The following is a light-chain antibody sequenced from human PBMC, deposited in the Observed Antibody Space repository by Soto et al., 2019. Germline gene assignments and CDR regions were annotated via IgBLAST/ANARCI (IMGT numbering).Light chain of an antibody. Sequence: EIVLTQPPATLSVSPGERATLSCRASQSVGNNFAWYQQKPGQAPRLLIFGTSTRATGVPARFSGSGSGTEFTLTISSLQSEDFAVYYCQQYGDWPLTFGGGAKVEIE. V-gene: IGKV3-15*01. J-gene: IGKJ4*01. CDR2: GTS. CDR3: QQYGDWPLT. CDR1: QSVGNN.